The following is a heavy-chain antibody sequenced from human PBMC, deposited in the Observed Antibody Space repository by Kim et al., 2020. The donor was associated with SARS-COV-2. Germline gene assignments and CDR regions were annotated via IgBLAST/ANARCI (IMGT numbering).Heavy chain of an antibody. V-gene: IGHV3-9*01. CDR3: AKNVRLHCSGGSCYGDF. D-gene: IGHD2-15*01. Sequence: GGSLRLSCAASGFTFDDYAMHWVRQAPGKGLEWVSGISWNSGSIGYADSVKGRFTISRDNAKNSLYLQMNSLRAEDTALYYCAKNVRLHCSGGSCYGDF. CDR2: ISWNSGSI. CDR1: GFTFDDYA. J-gene: IGHJ4*01.